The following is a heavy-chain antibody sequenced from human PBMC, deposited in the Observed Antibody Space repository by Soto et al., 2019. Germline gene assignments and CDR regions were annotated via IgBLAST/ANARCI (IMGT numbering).Heavy chain of an antibody. CDR2: IKEDGTEQ. CDR3: AITTSTVSYWFDP. Sequence: PGGSLRLSCAAYGFSFSGYWMSWVRQAPGKGPEWVANIKEDGTEQHYVDSVKGRFTITRDNSENSLFLQMNNLRAEDSAIYYCAITTSTVSYWFDPWGPGTQVTVSS. J-gene: IGHJ5*02. V-gene: IGHV3-7*03. D-gene: IGHD4-4*01. CDR1: GFSFSGYW.